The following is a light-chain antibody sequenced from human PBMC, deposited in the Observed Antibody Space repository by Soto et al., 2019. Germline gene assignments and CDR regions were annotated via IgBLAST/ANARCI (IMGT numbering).Light chain of an antibody. CDR1: SSDVGGFNY. CDR2: VVS. CDR3: SSYTSSDTPYV. V-gene: IGLV2-14*01. J-gene: IGLJ1*01. Sequence: QSVLTQPASVSGSPGQSITISCTGTSSDVGGFNYVSWYQQHPDKAPKLIIYVVSNRPSGVSNRFSGSKSGNTASLTISGLQAEDEADYYCSSYTSSDTPYVFGPGTKLTVL.